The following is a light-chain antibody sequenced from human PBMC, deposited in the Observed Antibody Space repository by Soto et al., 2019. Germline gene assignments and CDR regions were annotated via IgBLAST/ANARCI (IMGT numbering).Light chain of an antibody. Sequence: EIVLTQSPGTLSLSPGQRATLSCRASQSVSSKLAWYQQKPGQAPRLLIYGASTRATGIPARFSGSGSGTEFTLTISSLKSEDFAVYYCQQYNNWPTITFGQGTRLEIK. CDR2: GAS. V-gene: IGKV3-15*01. CDR1: QSVSSK. CDR3: QQYNNWPTIT. J-gene: IGKJ5*01.